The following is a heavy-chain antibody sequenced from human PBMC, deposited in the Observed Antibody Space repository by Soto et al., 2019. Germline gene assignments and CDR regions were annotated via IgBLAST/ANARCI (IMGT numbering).Heavy chain of an antibody. J-gene: IGHJ4*02. CDR1: GGTFSSYA. D-gene: IGHD2-2*02. CDR2: IIPIFGTA. CDR3: ARGREVPAAIGGYFDY. Sequence: GASVKVSCKASGGTFSSYAISWVRQAPGQGLEWMGGIIPIFGTANYAQKFQGRVTITADESTSTAYMELSSLRSEDTAVYYCARGREVPAAIGGYFDYWGQGTLVTVSS. V-gene: IGHV1-69*13.